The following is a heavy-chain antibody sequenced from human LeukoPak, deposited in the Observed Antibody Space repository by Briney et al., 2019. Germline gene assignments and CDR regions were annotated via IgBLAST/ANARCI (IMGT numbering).Heavy chain of an antibody. Sequence: GASVKVSCKASGYTFTSYGISWVRQAPGQGLEWMGWISAQYGNTNYAQKLQDRVTMTTDTSTSTAYMELRSLRSDDTAVYYCARDVRPAVDFWSGYGGADAFDIWGQGTMVTVSS. V-gene: IGHV1-18*01. CDR2: ISAQYGNT. CDR3: ARDVRPAVDFWSGYGGADAFDI. D-gene: IGHD3-3*01. CDR1: GYTFTSYG. J-gene: IGHJ3*02.